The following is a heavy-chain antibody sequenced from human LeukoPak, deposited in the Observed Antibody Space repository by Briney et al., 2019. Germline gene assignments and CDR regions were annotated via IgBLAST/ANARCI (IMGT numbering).Heavy chain of an antibody. V-gene: IGHV5-51*01. Sequence: PGASLQISCQASGSTSSTFWIGWVRQLPGRGLEWMGIIYRGDSDTRYSPSFQGQVTISVDKSISTAYLQWSSLKASDTAIYYCARNGNYLDAFNVWGQGTMVTV. J-gene: IGHJ3*01. CDR2: IYRGDSDT. CDR3: ARNGNYLDAFNV. CDR1: GSTSSTFW. D-gene: IGHD1-7*01.